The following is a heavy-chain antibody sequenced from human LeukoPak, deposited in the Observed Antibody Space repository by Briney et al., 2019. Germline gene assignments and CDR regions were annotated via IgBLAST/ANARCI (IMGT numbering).Heavy chain of an antibody. CDR2: IYYSGST. D-gene: IGHD6-19*01. V-gene: IGHV4-39*01. CDR3: ARHGTVISSGYDY. J-gene: IGHJ4*02. CDR1: GGSISSSSYY. Sequence: PSETLSLTCTVSGGSISSSSYYWGWIRQPPGKGLEWIGSIYYSGSTYYNPSLKSRVTISVDTSKNQFPLKLSSVTAADTAVYYCARHGTVISSGYDYWGQGTLVTVSS.